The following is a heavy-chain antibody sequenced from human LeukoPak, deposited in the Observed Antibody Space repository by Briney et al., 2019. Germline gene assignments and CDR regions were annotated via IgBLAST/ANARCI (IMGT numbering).Heavy chain of an antibody. CDR2: ISIISSTM. J-gene: IGHJ3*02. CDR1: GFTFSSYS. V-gene: IGHV3-48*01. D-gene: IGHD3-22*01. Sequence: GGSLRLSCAASGFTFSSYSMNWFRRAPGKGLGGFSYISIISSTMYYADSVKGRFSISRDNAKKSLYLQMNSLRAEDTAVYYCARDHHRRLYDSQARDTFDIWGQGTMVTVSS. CDR3: ARDHHRRLYDSQARDTFDI.